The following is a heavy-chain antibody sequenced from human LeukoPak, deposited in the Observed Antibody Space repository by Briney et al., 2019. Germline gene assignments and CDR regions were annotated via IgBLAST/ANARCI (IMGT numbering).Heavy chain of an antibody. V-gene: IGHV5-51*01. CDR1: GYSFTSYW. CDR3: ARQTAMGRSGDY. Sequence: GASLQISCKASGYSFTSYWIGWVRQVPGKGLEWMGIIDPSDSEARYTPSFQGQVTISVHKSLTPAYLQWNSLKASDTAMYYCARQTAMGRSGDYWGQGTLVTVSS. D-gene: IGHD5-18*01. J-gene: IGHJ4*02. CDR2: IDPSDSEA.